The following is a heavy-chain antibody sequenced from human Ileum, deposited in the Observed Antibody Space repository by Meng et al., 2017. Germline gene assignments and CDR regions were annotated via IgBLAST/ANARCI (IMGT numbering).Heavy chain of an antibody. V-gene: IGHV4-34*01. Sequence: VQLQHGGVGLVKPSETLSLTCAVYGGSFSGYYWSWIRQPPGKGLEWIGEINHSGSTNYNPSLKSRVTISVDTSKNQFSLKLSSVTAADTAVYYCARTSGWFYYWGQGTLVTVSS. D-gene: IGHD6-19*01. J-gene: IGHJ4*02. CDR1: GGSFSGYY. CDR2: INHSGST. CDR3: ARTSGWFYY.